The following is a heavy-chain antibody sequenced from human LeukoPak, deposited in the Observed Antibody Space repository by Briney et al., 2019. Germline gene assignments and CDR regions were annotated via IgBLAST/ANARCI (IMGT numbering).Heavy chain of an antibody. J-gene: IGHJ4*02. CDR3: ASSGSYRFDY. V-gene: IGHV3-48*02. CDR2: ITASGNAM. CDR1: GFTFSCYW. Sequence: SGGSLILFFAASGFTFSCYWMNWVRQAPGYGLEWVSHITASGNAMFYADSVKGRFTISRDNAKNSLYLQMNSLRDEDTAVYYCASSGSYRFDYWGQGTLVTVSS. D-gene: IGHD1-26*01.